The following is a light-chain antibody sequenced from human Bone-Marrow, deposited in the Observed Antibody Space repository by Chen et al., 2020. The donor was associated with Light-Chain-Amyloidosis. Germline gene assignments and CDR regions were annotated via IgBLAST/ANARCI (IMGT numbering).Light chain of an antibody. J-gene: IGLJ3*02. V-gene: IGLV6-57*01. CDR2: EDD. CDR3: QSYQGSSQGV. CDR1: SGSIATNY. Sequence: NFMLTQPHSVSESPGKTVIISCTRSSGSIATNYVQWYQQRPGSSPTTVIYEDDQRPSGVPDRFSGSLDRSSNSASLTISGLKTEDEADYYCQSYQGSSQGVFGGGTKLTVL.